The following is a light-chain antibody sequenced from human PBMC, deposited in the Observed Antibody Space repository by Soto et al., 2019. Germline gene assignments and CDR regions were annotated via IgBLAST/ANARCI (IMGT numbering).Light chain of an antibody. V-gene: IGKV3-11*01. CDR2: DVS. Sequence: ETVLTQSPATLSLSPGERATLSCRASQSISRDLAWYQQKPGQPPRLLICDVSNRATGVPARFSGSGSGTDFTLTISSLEPKDFAVYYCQQRNNWPLTFGQGTKVDIK. J-gene: IGKJ1*01. CDR1: QSISRD. CDR3: QQRNNWPLT.